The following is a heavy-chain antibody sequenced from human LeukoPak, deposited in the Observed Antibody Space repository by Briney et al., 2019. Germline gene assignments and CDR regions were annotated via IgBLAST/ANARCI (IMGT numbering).Heavy chain of an antibody. CDR2: ISYDGSNK. Sequence: GGSLRLSCAASGFTFSSYGMHWVRQAPGKGLEWVAVISYDGSNKYYADSVKGRFTISRDNSKNTLYLQMTSLRAEDTAVYYCAKDIDFWSGYSSYYWGQGTLVTVSS. D-gene: IGHD3-3*01. CDR3: AKDIDFWSGYSSYY. CDR1: GFTFSSYG. V-gene: IGHV3-30*18. J-gene: IGHJ4*02.